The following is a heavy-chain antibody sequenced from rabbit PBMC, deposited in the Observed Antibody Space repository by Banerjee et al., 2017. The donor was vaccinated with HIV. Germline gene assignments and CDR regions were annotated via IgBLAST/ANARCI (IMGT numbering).Heavy chain of an antibody. Sequence: QEQLEESGGDLVKPEGSLTLTCTASGFTISTTYWICWVRQAPGKGLEWIACIDTGSSSSSYYASWAKGRFTISKTSSTTVTLQMTSLTAADTATYFCARDPDASAYYDLWGPGTLVTVS. V-gene: IGHV1S45*01. CDR3: ARDPDASAYYDL. CDR1: GFTISTTYW. D-gene: IGHD1-1*01. J-gene: IGHJ4*01. CDR2: IDTGSSSSS.